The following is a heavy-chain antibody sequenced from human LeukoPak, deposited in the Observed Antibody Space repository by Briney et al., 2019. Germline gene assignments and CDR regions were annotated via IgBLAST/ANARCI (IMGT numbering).Heavy chain of an antibody. Sequence: SETLSLTCTVSGGSISSSSYYWGWIRQPPGKGLEWVGSIYYSGSTYYNPSLKSRVTISVDTSKNQFSLKLSSVTAADTAVYYCARLVGDFLFDYWGQGTLVTVSS. CDR1: GGSISSSSYY. CDR3: ARLVGDFLFDY. D-gene: IGHD2-21*02. CDR2: IYYSGST. J-gene: IGHJ4*02. V-gene: IGHV4-39*01.